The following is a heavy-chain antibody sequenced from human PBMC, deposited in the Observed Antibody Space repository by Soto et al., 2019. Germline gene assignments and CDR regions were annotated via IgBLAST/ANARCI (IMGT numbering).Heavy chain of an antibody. Sequence: SETLSLTCTVSGGSIDSGDYYWSWIRQPPGKGLEWIGYVYYSGTTNYNPFLKSRVTLSLDKSKNQFSLKMNSVTAADTAVYYCARNRLYYYDSSGESHFDYWGQGTLVTVSS. CDR3: ARNRLYYYDSSGESHFDY. J-gene: IGHJ4*02. V-gene: IGHV4-61*08. D-gene: IGHD3-22*01. CDR2: VYYSGTT. CDR1: GGSIDSGDYY.